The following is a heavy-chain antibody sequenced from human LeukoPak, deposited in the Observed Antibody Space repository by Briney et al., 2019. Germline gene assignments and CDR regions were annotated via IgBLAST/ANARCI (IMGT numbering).Heavy chain of an antibody. CDR2: ISWNSDSV. CDR1: GFTFDDYA. J-gene: IGHJ6*02. D-gene: IGHD3-9*01. CDR3: TRDLMDYDVSTGLHHYYMDV. V-gene: IGHV3-9*01. Sequence: GGSLRLSCAASGFTFDDYAMHWVRQAPGKGLEWVSSISWNSDSVAYADSVKGRFTISRDNAKNTLYLQMNTLRVEDTAVYYCTRDLMDYDVSTGLHHYYMDVWGQGTTVTVSS.